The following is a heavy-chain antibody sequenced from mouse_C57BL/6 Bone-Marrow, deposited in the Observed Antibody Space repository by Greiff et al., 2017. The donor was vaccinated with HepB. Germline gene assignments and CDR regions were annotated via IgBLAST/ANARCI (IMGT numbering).Heavy chain of an antibody. D-gene: IGHD1-1*01. J-gene: IGHJ1*03. CDR3: ARCSYYGSSFWYFDV. Sequence: VQLQQPGAELVKPGASVKLSCKASGYTFTSYWMHWVKQRPGQGLEWIGMIHPNSGSTNYNEKFKSKATLTVDKSSSTAYIQLSSLTSEDSAVYYCARCSYYGSSFWYFDVWGTGTTVTVSS. CDR1: GYTFTSYW. CDR2: IHPNSGST. V-gene: IGHV1-64*01.